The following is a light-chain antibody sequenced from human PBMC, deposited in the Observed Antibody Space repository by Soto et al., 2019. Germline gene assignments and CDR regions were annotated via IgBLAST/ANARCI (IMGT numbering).Light chain of an antibody. J-gene: IGKJ1*01. Sequence: EIVMTQSPATLSVSPGERATLSCRASQSVSSKLAWYQQKPGQAPRVLIYGASTRATGIPARFSGSGSGTEFTLTISSLQSEDFAVYYCQQYNDWPPTWTFGQGNRVEIK. V-gene: IGKV3-15*01. CDR1: QSVSSK. CDR3: QQYNDWPPTWT. CDR2: GAS.